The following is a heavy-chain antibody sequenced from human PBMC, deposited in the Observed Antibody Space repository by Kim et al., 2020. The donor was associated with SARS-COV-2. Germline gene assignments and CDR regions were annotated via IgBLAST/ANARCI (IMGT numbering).Heavy chain of an antibody. CDR1: GYTFTSYY. CDR3: ARGASSIAARPPLDYGMDV. CDR2: INPSGGST. D-gene: IGHD6-6*01. Sequence: ASVKVSCKASGYTFTSYYMHWVRQAPGQGLEWMGIINPSGGSTSYAQKFQGRVTMTRDTSTSTVYMELSSLRSEDTAVYYCARGASSIAARPPLDYGMDVWGQGTTVTVSS. J-gene: IGHJ6*02. V-gene: IGHV1-46*01.